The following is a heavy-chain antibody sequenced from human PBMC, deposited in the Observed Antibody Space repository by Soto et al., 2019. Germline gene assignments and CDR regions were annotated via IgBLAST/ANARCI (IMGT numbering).Heavy chain of an antibody. CDR2: IYYSGSFGST. V-gene: IGHV4-39*01. CDR3: SRQGDGGRSLDY. J-gene: IGHJ4*02. D-gene: IGHD2-15*01. Sequence: QLQLQESGPGLVKVSETLSLTCTVSGGSISSSSYYWGWIRQPPGKGLEWIGTIYYSGSFGSTYYNPSLKSLXXIXVXXPKNQFSLKLTSVTATDTAVYYCSRQGDGGRSLDYWGQGTLVTVSS. CDR1: GGSISSSSYY.